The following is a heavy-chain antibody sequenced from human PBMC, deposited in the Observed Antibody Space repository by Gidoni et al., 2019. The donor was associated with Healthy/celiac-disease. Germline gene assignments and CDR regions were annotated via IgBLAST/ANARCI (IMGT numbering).Heavy chain of an antibody. CDR2: IFSNDEK. D-gene: IGHD3-3*01. CDR3: ARILRGYDFWSGYSHYYGMDV. V-gene: IGHV2-26*01. Sequence: QVTLKESGPVLVKPTATLTLTCTVSGFSLSNARMGVSWIRQPPGKALEWLAHIFSNDEKSYSTSLKSRLTISKDTSKSQVVLTMTNMDPVDTATYSCARILRGYDFWSGYSHYYGMDVWGQGTTVTVSS. J-gene: IGHJ6*02. CDR1: GFSLSNARMG.